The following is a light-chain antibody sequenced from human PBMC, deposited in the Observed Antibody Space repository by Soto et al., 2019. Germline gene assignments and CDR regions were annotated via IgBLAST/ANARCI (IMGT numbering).Light chain of an antibody. V-gene: IGKV1-39*01. CDR1: QGISSY. CDR3: QQSYSKPWT. Sequence: IRMPQSPASLPAPTGDRVPITCRASQGISSYLNWYQQRPGKAPRLLSYAVSTLQSGVPSRITGTGSGTDFTLAISSLPPEDVEMDYRQQSYSKPWTFGQGTKVDIK. J-gene: IGKJ1*01. CDR2: AVS.